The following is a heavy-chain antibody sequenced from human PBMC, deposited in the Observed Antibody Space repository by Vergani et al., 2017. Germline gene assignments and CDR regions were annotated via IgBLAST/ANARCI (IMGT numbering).Heavy chain of an antibody. V-gene: IGHV4-39*01. CDR2: IYYSGST. CDR1: GGSISSSSYY. CDR3: ARQRCGTAMVTFIDY. D-gene: IGHD5-18*01. Sequence: QLQLQESGPGLVKPSETLSLTCTVSGGSISSSSYYWGWIRQPPGKGLEWIGSIYYSGSTYYNPSLKRRVTISVDTSKNQFSLKLSSVTAADTAVYYCARQRCGTAMVTFIDYWGQGTLVTVSS. J-gene: IGHJ4*02.